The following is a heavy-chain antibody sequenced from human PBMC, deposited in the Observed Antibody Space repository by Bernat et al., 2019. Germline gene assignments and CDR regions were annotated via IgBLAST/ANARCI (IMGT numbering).Heavy chain of an antibody. Sequence: QVQLVESGGGLVKPGGSLRLSCAASGFTFSDYYMSWIRQAPGKGLDWVSYISSSSSYTNYADSVKGRFTISRDNAKNSLYLQMNSLRAEDTAVYYCAKDRQGYCSGGSCYLFDYWGQGTVVTVSS. CDR3: AKDRQGYCSGGSCYLFDY. D-gene: IGHD2-15*01. J-gene: IGHJ4*02. V-gene: IGHV3-11*06. CDR1: GFTFSDYY. CDR2: ISSSSSYT.